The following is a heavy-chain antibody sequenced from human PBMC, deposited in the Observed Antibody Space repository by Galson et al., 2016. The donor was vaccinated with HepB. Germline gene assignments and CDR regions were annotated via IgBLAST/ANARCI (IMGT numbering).Heavy chain of an antibody. CDR3: ARMLTYMYYFEY. CDR2: FYYSGST. CDR1: GDSISSNY. Sequence: ETLSLTCTVSGDSISSNYWSWIRQPPGKGLEWIGYFYYSGSTNYNPSLKSRVTISVDTSKNQFSLDLRSVTAADTAVYYCARMLTYMYYFEYWGQGTLVTVSS. V-gene: IGHV4-59*08. D-gene: IGHD1-1*01. J-gene: IGHJ4*02.